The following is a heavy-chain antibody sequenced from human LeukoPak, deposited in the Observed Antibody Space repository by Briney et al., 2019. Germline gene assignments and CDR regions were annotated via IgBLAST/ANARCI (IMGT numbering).Heavy chain of an antibody. D-gene: IGHD3-10*01. CDR3: ARGPRITMVRGALPGSWFDP. CDR2: IIPILGIA. V-gene: IGHV1-69*04. Sequence: SVKVSCKASGGTFSSYAISWVRQAPGQGLEWMGRIIPILGIANYAQKLQGRVTITADKSTSTAYMELSSLRSEDTAVYYCARGPRITMVRGALPGSWFDPWGQGTLVTVSS. CDR1: GGTFSSYA. J-gene: IGHJ5*02.